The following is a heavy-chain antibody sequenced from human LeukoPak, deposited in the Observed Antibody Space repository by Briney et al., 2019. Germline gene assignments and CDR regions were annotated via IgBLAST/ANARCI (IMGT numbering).Heavy chain of an antibody. CDR2: ISSSGNNI. Sequence: GGSLRLSCAASGFSFSDYYMSWIRQAPGKGLEWVSYISSSGNNIYYADSVKGRFTISRDDAKNSLYLQMNSLRAEDTAVYYCARDWAGGPHDYWGQGTLVTVSS. V-gene: IGHV3-11*04. J-gene: IGHJ4*02. D-gene: IGHD3-10*01. CDR1: GFSFSDYY. CDR3: ARDWAGGPHDY.